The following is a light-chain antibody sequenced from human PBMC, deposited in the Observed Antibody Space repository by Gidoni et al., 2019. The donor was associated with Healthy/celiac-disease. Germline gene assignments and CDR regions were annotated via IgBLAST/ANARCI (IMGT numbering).Light chain of an antibody. CDR3: NSRDSSGNHVV. V-gene: IGLV3-19*01. CDR2: GKN. Sequence: SSELTQDPAVSVAWGQTVRITCQGDSLRSYYASWYQQKPGQAPVLVIYGKNNRPSGIPDRFSGSSSGNTASLTITGAQAEDEADYYCNSRDSSGNHVVFGGGTKLTV. CDR1: SLRSYY. J-gene: IGLJ2*01.